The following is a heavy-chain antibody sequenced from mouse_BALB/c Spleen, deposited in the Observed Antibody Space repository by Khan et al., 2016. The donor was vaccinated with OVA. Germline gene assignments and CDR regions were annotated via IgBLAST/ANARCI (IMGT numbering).Heavy chain of an antibody. J-gene: IGHJ2*01. CDR2: ISTYSGST. V-gene: IGHV1S137*01. CDR3: ARPAYDGYYDY. Sequence: VQLQESGPELVRPGVSVKISCKGSGYTFTDYAMYWVKQSRAKSLEWIGLISTYSGSTNYNQKFKGKVTMTVDKSSSAAYMELARFTSEDYAIYYWARPAYDGYYDYWGQGTALTVSS. D-gene: IGHD2-3*01. CDR1: GYTFTDYA.